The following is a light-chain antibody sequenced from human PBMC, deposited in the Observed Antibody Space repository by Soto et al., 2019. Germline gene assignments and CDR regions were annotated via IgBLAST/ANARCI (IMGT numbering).Light chain of an antibody. V-gene: IGKV3-20*01. CDR3: QQYGSSFT. J-gene: IGKJ3*01. CDR1: QGVSSSY. CDR2: GAS. Sequence: EIVLTQSPGTLSLSPGERATLSCRASQGVSSSYLAWHQQKPGQAPRLLIYGASSRATGIPDRFSGSGSATDFTLTISRLEPDDFAVYYCQQYGSSFTFGPGTKVDIK.